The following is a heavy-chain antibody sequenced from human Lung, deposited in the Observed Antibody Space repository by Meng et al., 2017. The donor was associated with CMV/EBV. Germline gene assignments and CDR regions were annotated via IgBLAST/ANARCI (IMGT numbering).Heavy chain of an antibody. CDR1: GFSLSTSGMR. D-gene: IGHD5-12*01. V-gene: IGHV2-70D*14. CDR3: ARFQIGYVGAFDI. J-gene: IGHJ3*02. CDR2: IDWDDDK. Sequence: SGPTLVKPTQTLTLTCTFPGFSLSTSGMRVSWIRQPPGQALEWLARIDWDDDKFYNTSLKTRLTVSKDTSANQVVFTMTNMDPVDTATYYCARFQIGYVGAFDIWGPGTMVTVSS.